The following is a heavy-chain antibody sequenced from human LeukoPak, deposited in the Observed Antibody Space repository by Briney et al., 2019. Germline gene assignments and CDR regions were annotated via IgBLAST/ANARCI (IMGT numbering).Heavy chain of an antibody. V-gene: IGHV4-59*08. D-gene: IGHD1-1*01. J-gene: IGHJ4*02. Sequence: PSETLSFTCTVSGASISSYYWSWIRHPPGKGLEWIGYISYSGSTNYNPSLKSRVTISADTSKNQVSLTLSSVTAADAAVYYCARLEHNTFDYWGQGSLVTVSS. CDR2: ISYSGST. CDR1: GASISSYY. CDR3: ARLEHNTFDY.